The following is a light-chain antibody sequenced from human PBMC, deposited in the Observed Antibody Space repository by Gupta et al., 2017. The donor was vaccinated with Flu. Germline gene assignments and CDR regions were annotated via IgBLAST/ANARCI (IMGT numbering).Light chain of an antibody. V-gene: IGKV1-39*01. CDR1: QSVASY. Sequence: DIQVTQSPSSLSASVGDRVIITCRASQSVASYLNWFQQKPGRAPKLLVYAASNVPSGVPSRFSGSGSGTDFTLTISRLQDEDFATYYCQQSYSVPLIFGGGTKVDI. CDR2: AAS. J-gene: IGKJ4*01. CDR3: QQSYSVPLI.